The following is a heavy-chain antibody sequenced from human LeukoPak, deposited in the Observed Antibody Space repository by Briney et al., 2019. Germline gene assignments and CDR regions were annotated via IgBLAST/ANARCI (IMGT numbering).Heavy chain of an antibody. CDR2: IYYSGST. V-gene: IGHV4-59*01. D-gene: IGHD1-26*01. J-gene: IGHJ3*02. CDR1: GGSISTYY. Sequence: SETLSLTCTVSGGSISTYYWSWIRQPPGKGLEWIGYIYYSGSTNYNPSLKSRVTISVDTSKNQFSLKLSSVTAVDTAVYYCARGPVGGATYYDGDAFDIWGQGTMVTVSS. CDR3: ARGPVGGATYYDGDAFDI.